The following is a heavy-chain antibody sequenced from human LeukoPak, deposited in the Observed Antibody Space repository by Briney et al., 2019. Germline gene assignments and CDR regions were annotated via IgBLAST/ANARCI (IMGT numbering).Heavy chain of an antibody. CDR3: ARGCGGYYYYYMDV. V-gene: IGHV4-59*01. CDR2: IYYSGST. J-gene: IGHJ6*03. Sequence: SETLSLTCTVSGGSINNYYWSWIRQPPGKGLEWIGYIYYSGSTNYNPSLKSRVTISVDTSKNQFSLKLSSVTAADTAVYYCARGCGGYYYYYMDVWGKGTTVTVFS. CDR1: GGSINNYY. D-gene: IGHD4-23*01.